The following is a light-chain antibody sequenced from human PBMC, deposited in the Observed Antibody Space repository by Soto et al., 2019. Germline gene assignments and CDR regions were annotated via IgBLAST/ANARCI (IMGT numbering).Light chain of an antibody. V-gene: IGKV1-5*01. CDR1: QSISSW. Sequence: DIQMTQSPATLSASVGDRVTITCRASQSISSWLAWYQQKPGKVPKLLIDDASSLESGVPSRFSGSGSGTEFTLTISSLQPDDFATYYGQQYNTYPWTFGQRTKVEIK. J-gene: IGKJ1*01. CDR3: QQYNTYPWT. CDR2: DAS.